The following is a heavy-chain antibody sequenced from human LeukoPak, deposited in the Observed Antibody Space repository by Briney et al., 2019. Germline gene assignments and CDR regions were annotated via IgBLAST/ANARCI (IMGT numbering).Heavy chain of an antibody. Sequence: GGSLRLSCAASGFTFSSYGMHWVRQAPGKGLEWVAFIRYDGSNKYYADSVKGRFTISRDNSKNTLYLQMNSLRAEDTAVYYCARHPRVGATFWFDPWGQGTLVTVSS. CDR1: GFTFSSYG. D-gene: IGHD1-26*01. CDR3: ARHPRVGATFWFDP. CDR2: IRYDGSNK. J-gene: IGHJ5*02. V-gene: IGHV3-30*02.